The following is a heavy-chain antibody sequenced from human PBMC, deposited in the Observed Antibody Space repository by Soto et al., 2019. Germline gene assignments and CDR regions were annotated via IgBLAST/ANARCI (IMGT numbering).Heavy chain of an antibody. CDR3: AELGFVLMELYYFHQ. V-gene: IGHV3-23*01. J-gene: IGHJ4*01. CDR2: ISGNSGKT. D-gene: IGHD2-8*01. Sequence: GGSLRLSCTASGFTFSSYAMSWVRQAPGKELEWVSTISGNSGKTNYAESVKGRFSISRDNSKNTVHLQVDSLRAEDTAVYFCAELGFVLMELYYFHQWGHGTLVTVSS. CDR1: GFTFSSYA.